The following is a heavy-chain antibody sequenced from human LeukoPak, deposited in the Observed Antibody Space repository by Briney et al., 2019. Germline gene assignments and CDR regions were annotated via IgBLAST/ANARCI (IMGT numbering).Heavy chain of an antibody. Sequence: GGSLRLSCAASGFSVSGNFMSWVRQAPGKGLEWVSVIYSGGTTYYADSVRGRFTISRDNYKNTLYLQMNSLSAEDTAVYYCARDGYGNNYMDVWGKGTTVIVSS. CDR1: GFSVSGNF. J-gene: IGHJ6*03. CDR3: ARDGYGNNYMDV. CDR2: IYSGGTT. V-gene: IGHV3-53*01. D-gene: IGHD5-18*01.